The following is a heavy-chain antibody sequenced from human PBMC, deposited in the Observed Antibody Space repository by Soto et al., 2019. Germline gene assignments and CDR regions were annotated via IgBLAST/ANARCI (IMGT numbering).Heavy chain of an antibody. Sequence: GGSLRLSCAASGFTFSNAWMNWVRQAPGKGLEWVGRIKSKTDGGTTDYAAPVKGRFTISRDDSKNTLYLQMNSLKTEDTAVYYCTTDRLGITIFGVVDQYYYGMDVWGQGTTVTVSS. CDR2: IKSKTDGGTT. J-gene: IGHJ6*02. V-gene: IGHV3-15*07. CDR1: GFTFSNAW. D-gene: IGHD3-3*01. CDR3: TTDRLGITIFGVVDQYYYGMDV.